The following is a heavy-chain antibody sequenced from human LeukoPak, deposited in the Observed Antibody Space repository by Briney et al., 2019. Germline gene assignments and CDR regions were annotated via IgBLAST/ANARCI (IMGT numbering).Heavy chain of an antibody. CDR1: GYTFTSHG. CDR2: ISAYNGQT. CDR3: ARTVVTRTYFDY. J-gene: IGHJ4*02. V-gene: IGHV1-18*01. D-gene: IGHD3-22*01. Sequence: ASVKVSCKTSGYTFTSHGISWVRQAPGQGLEWVGWISAYNGQTNYAQKLQGRVTMTTDTSTSTAYMELRSLRSDDTAVYYCARTVVTRTYFDYWGQGTLVTVSS.